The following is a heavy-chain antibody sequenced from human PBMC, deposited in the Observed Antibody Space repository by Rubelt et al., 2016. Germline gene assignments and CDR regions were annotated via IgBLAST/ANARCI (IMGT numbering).Heavy chain of an antibody. CDR3: ARGRDGDRMGC. V-gene: IGHV4-34*01. D-gene: IGHD4-17*01. Sequence: QVQLQQRGAGLLKPSETLSLTCAVYGGSLSGYYWGWIRQPPGKGLEWIGDINHSGTTNYNPSLKSRVTISVDTSKNQFSRRLSSVTAADTAVYYCARGRDGDRMGCWGQGTLVTVSS. J-gene: IGHJ4*02. CDR1: GGSLSGYY. CDR2: INHSGTT.